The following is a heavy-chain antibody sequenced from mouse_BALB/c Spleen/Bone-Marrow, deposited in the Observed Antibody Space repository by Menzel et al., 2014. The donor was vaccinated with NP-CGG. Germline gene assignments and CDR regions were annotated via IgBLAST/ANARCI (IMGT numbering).Heavy chain of an antibody. J-gene: IGHJ2*01. CDR3: VRGNYGNYVDYFDF. V-gene: IGHV5-6-3*01. CDR1: GFTFRNYG. D-gene: IGHD2-1*01. Sequence: EVQLVESGGGLVQPGGSLKLSCAASGFTFRNYGMSWVRQTPDKRLELVATINSDGGSTYYPDSVKGRFTIYRDTAKNTLYLQMSSLKSEETAMYYCVRGNYGNYVDYFDFWGQGTTLTVSS. CDR2: INSDGGST.